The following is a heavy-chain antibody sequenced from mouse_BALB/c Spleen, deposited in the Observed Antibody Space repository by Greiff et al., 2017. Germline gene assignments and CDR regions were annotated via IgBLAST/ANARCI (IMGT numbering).Heavy chain of an antibody. J-gene: IGHJ4*01. CDR2: IDPANGNT. Sequence: EVKLMESGAELVKPGASVKLSCTASGFNIKDTYMHWVKQRPEQGLEWIGRIDPANGNTKYDPKFQGKATITADTSSNTAYLQLSSLTSEDTAVYYCARWGRPFYAMDYWGQGTSVTVSS. V-gene: IGHV14-3*02. CDR1: GFNIKDTY. CDR3: ARWGRPFYAMDY.